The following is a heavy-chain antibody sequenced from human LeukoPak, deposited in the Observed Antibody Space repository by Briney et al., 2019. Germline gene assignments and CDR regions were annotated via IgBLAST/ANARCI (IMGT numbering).Heavy chain of an antibody. V-gene: IGHV4-39*07. Sequence: SETLSLTCTVSGGSISSSSYYWGWIRQPPGKGLEWIGSIYYSGSTYYNPSLKSRVTISVDTSKNQFSLKLSSVTAADTAVYYCARRADCGGDCYIISNPRKPEYYFDYWGQGTLVTVSS. CDR3: ARRADCGGDCYIISNPRKPEYYFDY. D-gene: IGHD2-21*02. J-gene: IGHJ4*02. CDR2: IYYSGST. CDR1: GGSISSSSYY.